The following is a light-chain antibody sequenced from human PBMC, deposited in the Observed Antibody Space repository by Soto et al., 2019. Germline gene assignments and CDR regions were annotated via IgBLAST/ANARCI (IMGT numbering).Light chain of an antibody. CDR3: EQYGSAPLT. Sequence: EIVLTQSPGTLSLSPGERATLSCRASQSVSSSYLAWYQQKPGQAPRLLIYGASSRATGIPAWFSGSGSGTDYTLTIGRLDTKDFAVSYWEQYGSAPLTFGRGTKVYI. CDR1: QSVSSSY. V-gene: IGKV3-20*01. J-gene: IGKJ3*01. CDR2: GAS.